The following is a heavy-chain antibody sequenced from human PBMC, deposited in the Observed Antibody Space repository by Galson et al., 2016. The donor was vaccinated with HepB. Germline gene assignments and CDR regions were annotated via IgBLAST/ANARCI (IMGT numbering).Heavy chain of an antibody. CDR2: INPSSGST. D-gene: IGHD3-9*01. V-gene: IGHV1-46*01. CDR1: GYTFFNYY. Sequence: SVKVSCKASGYTFFNYYIHWVRQAPGQGLEWMAMINPSSGSTIYAREFQGKISVTRNTASVPSDTSTGTVHLFLSSLRHEDTAVYYCARLGGTLTGYDNFGNLRGYFDLWGRGSLVIVSS. CDR3: ARLGGTLTGYDNFGNLRGYFDL. J-gene: IGHJ2*01.